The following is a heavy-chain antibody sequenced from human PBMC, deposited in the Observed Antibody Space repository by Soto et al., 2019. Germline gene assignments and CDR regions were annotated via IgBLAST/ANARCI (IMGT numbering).Heavy chain of an antibody. D-gene: IGHD2-2*01. CDR1: GYGFTTYW. V-gene: IGHV5-51*01. Sequence: GESLKISCKSSGYGFTTYWIGWVRQMPGKGLEWLGVIYPRDSDTTYGPSFQGLVTISADKSITTGSLQCNSPKATDTAMYYCVRPYGQHDAFDIWGQGTMVTVSS. CDR2: IYPRDSDT. J-gene: IGHJ3*02. CDR3: VRPYGQHDAFDI.